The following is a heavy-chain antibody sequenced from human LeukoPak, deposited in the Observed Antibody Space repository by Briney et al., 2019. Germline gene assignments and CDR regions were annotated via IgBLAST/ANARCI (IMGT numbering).Heavy chain of an antibody. D-gene: IGHD3-22*01. CDR3: ATTPYYYDSSGYYQGDY. Sequence: SVKVSCKASGGTFSSYAISWVRQAPGQGLEWMGGITPIFGTANYAQKFQGRVTITTDESTSTAYMELSSLRSEDTAVYYCATTPYYYDSSGYYQGDYWGQGTLVTVSS. V-gene: IGHV1-69*05. CDR2: ITPIFGTA. J-gene: IGHJ4*02. CDR1: GGTFSSYA.